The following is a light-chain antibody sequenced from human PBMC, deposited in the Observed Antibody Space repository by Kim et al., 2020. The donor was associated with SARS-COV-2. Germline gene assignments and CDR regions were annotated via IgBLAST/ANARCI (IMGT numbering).Light chain of an antibody. J-gene: IGKJ1*01. CDR2: DSS. CDR1: QSLSNNN. Sequence: PGERGTLSWRPSQSLSNNNLAWYQQQPGQARRVLICDSSSRATGIPDRFSGRVSGADSTLTISRPEPDGFAVYYCHQYNSFPWPFGQGTEV. CDR3: HQYNSFPWP. V-gene: IGKV3-20*01.